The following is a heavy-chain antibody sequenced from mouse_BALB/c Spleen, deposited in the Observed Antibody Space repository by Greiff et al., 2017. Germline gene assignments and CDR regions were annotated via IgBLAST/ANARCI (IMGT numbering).Heavy chain of an antibody. Sequence: QVQLLQSGAGLVKPGASVKLSCKASGYTFTEYIIHWVKQRSGQGLEWIGWFYPGSGSIKYNEKFKDQATLTADKSSSTVYMELSRMTSEDSAVYFCARHDGGYHYFDDWGQGTTLTVSS. CDR3: ARHDGGYHYFDD. CDR2: FYPGSGSI. CDR1: GYTFTEYI. D-gene: IGHD2-14*01. J-gene: IGHJ2*01. V-gene: IGHV1-62-2*01.